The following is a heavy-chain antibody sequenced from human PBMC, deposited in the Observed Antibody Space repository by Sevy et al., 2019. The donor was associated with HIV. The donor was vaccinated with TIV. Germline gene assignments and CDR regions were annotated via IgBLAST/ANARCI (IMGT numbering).Heavy chain of an antibody. V-gene: IGHV3-23*01. Sequence: GGSLRLSCAASGFTFSNYAISWVRQAPGKGLEWVSAISGGGGTYYADSVKGRFTISRDNSKNTLYLQMNSLRAEDTAVYYCAKEGQWLGKDYFDYWGQGTLVTVSS. J-gene: IGHJ4*02. CDR2: ISGGGGT. CDR3: AKEGQWLGKDYFDY. CDR1: GFTFSNYA. D-gene: IGHD6-19*01.